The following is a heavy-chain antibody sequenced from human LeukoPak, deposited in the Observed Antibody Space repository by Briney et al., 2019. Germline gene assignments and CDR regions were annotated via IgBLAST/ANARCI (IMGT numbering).Heavy chain of an antibody. CDR1: GFTFSNAW. CDR3: TRHYYDSSGYSY. J-gene: IGHJ4*02. Sequence: GGSLRLSCVASGFTFSNAWMSWVRQAPGKGLEWVGRIKSKTDGGTTDYAAPVKGRFTISRDDSKNTLYLQMNSLKTEDTAVYYCTRHYYDSSGYSYWGQGTLVTVSS. V-gene: IGHV3-15*01. CDR2: IKSKTDGGTT. D-gene: IGHD3-22*01.